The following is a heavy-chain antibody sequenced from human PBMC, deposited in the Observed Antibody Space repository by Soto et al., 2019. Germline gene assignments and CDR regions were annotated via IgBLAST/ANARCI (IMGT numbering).Heavy chain of an antibody. J-gene: IGHJ5*02. V-gene: IGHV3-33*01. CDR2: MWYDESRT. D-gene: IGHD3-22*01. CDR1: GFTFSNYG. Sequence: GGSLRLSCASSGFTFSNYGMHWVRQAPDRGLEWVAAMWYDESRTFYAESVKGRFTISRDDSRKTLYLEMNTMRVDDTGVYYCVRDDSFRDSSAPWGLGTLVTVSS. CDR3: VRDDSFRDSSAP.